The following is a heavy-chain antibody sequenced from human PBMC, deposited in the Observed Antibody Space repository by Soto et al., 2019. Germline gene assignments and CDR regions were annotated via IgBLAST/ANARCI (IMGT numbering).Heavy chain of an antibody. Sequence: QVQLVESGGALVKPGGSLILSCAASGFTFSDYYMSRIRQAPGKGLEWVSYISNTGTYTRDADSVKGRLTISRDNAKNTLYLEMNSLSADDTAVYYCARGGSSGWLIYWGQGTLVTVSS. J-gene: IGHJ4*02. CDR1: GFTFSDYY. D-gene: IGHD6-19*01. CDR2: ISNTGTYT. CDR3: ARGGSSGWLIY. V-gene: IGHV3-11*06.